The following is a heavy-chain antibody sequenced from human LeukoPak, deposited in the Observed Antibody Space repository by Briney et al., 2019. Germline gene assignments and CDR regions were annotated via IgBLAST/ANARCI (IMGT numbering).Heavy chain of an antibody. CDR3: ARARRGAAGYFDY. Sequence: PSETRSLTCTVSGGSISSYQWSWSRQPPGKGLEWIGYIYYSGSTNYNPSLKSRVTISVDTSKNQFSLKLSSVTAADTAVYYCARARRGAAGYFDYWGQGTLVTVSS. V-gene: IGHV4-59*01. J-gene: IGHJ4*02. D-gene: IGHD6-13*01. CDR2: IYYSGST. CDR1: GGSISSYQ.